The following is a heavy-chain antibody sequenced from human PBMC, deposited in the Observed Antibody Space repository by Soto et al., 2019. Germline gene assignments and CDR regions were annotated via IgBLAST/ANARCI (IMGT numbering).Heavy chain of an antibody. Sequence: EVQLVESGGGLVQPGRSLRLSCAASGFTFDDYAMHWVRGVPGKGLEWVSSISWNGDIIGYADSVKGRFTISRDNAKNSLYLQMNSLRPEDTALYYCAKGGPDAFCGGGRCYFDSWGQGTLVTVSS. CDR1: GFTFDDYA. V-gene: IGHV3-9*01. CDR3: AKGGPDAFCGGGRCYFDS. CDR2: ISWNGDII. D-gene: IGHD2-15*01. J-gene: IGHJ4*02.